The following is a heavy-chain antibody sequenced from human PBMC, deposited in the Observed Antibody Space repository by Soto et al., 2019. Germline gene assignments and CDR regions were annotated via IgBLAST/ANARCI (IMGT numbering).Heavy chain of an antibody. Sequence: EVQLVESGGGLVQPGGSLRLSCTASGFTFSAYDMHWVRQVTGEGLEWVSAVGTAGDTYYPGSVKGRFTISRENAKNSLYLQMNSLRAGDTAVYYCARDRDFDLWGRGTLVTVSS. V-gene: IGHV3-13*01. CDR2: VGTAGDT. CDR1: GFTFSAYD. CDR3: ARDRDFDL. J-gene: IGHJ2*01.